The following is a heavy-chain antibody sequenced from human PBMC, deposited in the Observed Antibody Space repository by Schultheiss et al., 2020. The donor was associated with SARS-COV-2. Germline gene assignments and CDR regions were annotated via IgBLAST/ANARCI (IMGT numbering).Heavy chain of an antibody. D-gene: IGHD3-16*01. Sequence: GGSLRLSCAASGFTFSSYEMNWVRQAPGKGLEWVSYISSSGSTIYYADSVKGRFTISRDNAKNSLYLQMNSLRAGDTAVYYCAKEGGGDSSYYYYYGMDVWGQGTTVTVSS. J-gene: IGHJ6*02. CDR2: ISSSGSTI. V-gene: IGHV3-48*03. CDR3: AKEGGGDSSYYYYYGMDV. CDR1: GFTFSSYE.